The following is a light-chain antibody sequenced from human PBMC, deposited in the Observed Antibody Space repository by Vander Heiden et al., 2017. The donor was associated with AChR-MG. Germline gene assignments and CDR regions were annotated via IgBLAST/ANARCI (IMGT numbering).Light chain of an antibody. CDR2: KVS. CDR3: MQGTHWPPWT. J-gene: IGKJ1*01. V-gene: IGKV2-30*01. Sequence: DLVMTQSPLSLPVTLGQPASISCRSSQSLVYSDGNTYLNWLQQRPGQSPRRLIYKVSNRDSGVPDRFSGSGSGTDFTLKISRVEAEDVGVYYCMQGTHWPPWTFGQGTKVEIK. CDR1: QSLVYSDGNTY.